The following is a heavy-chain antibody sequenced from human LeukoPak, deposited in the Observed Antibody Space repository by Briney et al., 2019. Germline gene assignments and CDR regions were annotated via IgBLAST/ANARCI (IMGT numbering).Heavy chain of an antibody. Sequence: GESLKISCKASGYSFTTYWIGWVRQMPGKGLEWMGIIYPGDSDTRYSPSFQGQVTISADKSISTAYLQWSSLKASDTAMYYCARPIRTDSSGWYLQGGFDYWGQGTLVTVSS. CDR1: GYSFTTYW. CDR2: IYPGDSDT. D-gene: IGHD6-19*01. V-gene: IGHV5-51*01. J-gene: IGHJ4*02. CDR3: ARPIRTDSSGWYLQGGFDY.